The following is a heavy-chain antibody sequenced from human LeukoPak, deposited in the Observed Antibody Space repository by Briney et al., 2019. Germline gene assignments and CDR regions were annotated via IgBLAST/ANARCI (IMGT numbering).Heavy chain of an antibody. CDR1: GGSTSSSNYY. V-gene: IGHV4-39*02. J-gene: IGHJ4*02. CDR2: IYYSGST. CDR3: ARDRGDYYFDY. Sequence: YPSETLSLTCTVSGGSTSSSNYYWGWIRQPPGKGLEWIGSIYYSGSTYYNPSLRSRVTISVDTSKSQFSLKLSSVTAADTAVYYCARDRGDYYFDYWGQGTLVTVSS. D-gene: IGHD3-16*01.